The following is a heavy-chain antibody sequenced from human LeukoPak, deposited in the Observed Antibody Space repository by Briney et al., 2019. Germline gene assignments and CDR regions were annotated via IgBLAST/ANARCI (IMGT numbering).Heavy chain of an antibody. Sequence: SETLSLTCTVSGGSISSYYWSWIRQPAGKGLEWIGRIYTSGSTNYNPSLKSRVTMSVDTSKNQFSLKLSSVTAADTAVYYCARVAQLLSRGGLAIDPWGQGTLVTVSS. CDR1: GGSISSYY. CDR2: IYTSGST. V-gene: IGHV4-4*07. CDR3: ARVAQLLSRGGLAIDP. J-gene: IGHJ5*02. D-gene: IGHD2-2*01.